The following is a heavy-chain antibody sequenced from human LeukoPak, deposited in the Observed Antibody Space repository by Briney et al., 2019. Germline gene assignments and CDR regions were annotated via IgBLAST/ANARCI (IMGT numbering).Heavy chain of an antibody. CDR2: IYYSGNA. J-gene: IGHJ4*02. V-gene: IGHV4-59*01. D-gene: IGHD3-22*01. CDR1: GGSISTYY. CDR3: ARAGYYYDTMGET. Sequence: SETLSLTCAVSGGSISTYYWNWIRQPPGEGLEWIGYIYYSGNANYNPSLKSRVTISVDTSKNQFSLNLTSVTAADTAVYYCARAGYYYDTMGETWGQGILVTVSS.